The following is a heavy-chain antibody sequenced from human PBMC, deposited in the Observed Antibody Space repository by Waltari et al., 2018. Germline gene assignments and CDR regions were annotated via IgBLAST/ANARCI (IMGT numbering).Heavy chain of an antibody. CDR2: INEDGKTT. Sequence: EVQLVESGGGLVQPGGSLRLSCAAPGFTFSKYWMPWVRQDPGKGLVWVSRINEDGKTTTYADSVKGRFTISRDNAKNTMYLQMKSLRPEDTAVYFCARDLAGRDDSWGQGTLVTVSS. D-gene: IGHD6-19*01. CDR3: ARDLAGRDDS. J-gene: IGHJ5*01. V-gene: IGHV3-74*01. CDR1: GFTFSKYW.